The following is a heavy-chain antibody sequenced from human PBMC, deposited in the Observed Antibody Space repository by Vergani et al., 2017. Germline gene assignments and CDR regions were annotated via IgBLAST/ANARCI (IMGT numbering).Heavy chain of an antibody. V-gene: IGHV3-30*02. CDR3: AKHFRGWGIDY. D-gene: IGHD3-16*01. CDR2: IQFDGSNQ. CDR1: GFTLSNYY. J-gene: IGHJ4*02. Sequence: QVQLVESGGGVVQRGGSLRLSCATSGFTLSNYYMQWIRQGPGKGLEFVAFIQFDGSNQYYADSVKGRFTLSRDFSKNTLYLQMNSLRTDDTATYYCAKHFRGWGIDYWGKGTQVIVSS.